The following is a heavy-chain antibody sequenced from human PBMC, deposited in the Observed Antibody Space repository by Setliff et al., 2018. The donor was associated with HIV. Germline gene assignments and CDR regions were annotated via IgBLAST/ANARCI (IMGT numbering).Heavy chain of an antibody. CDR1: GGTFSSYA. CDR2: IIPILGIA. CDR3: ARDYSPTFYYYDSSGTFDY. V-gene: IGHV1-69*10. D-gene: IGHD3-22*01. J-gene: IGHJ4*02. Sequence: GASVKVSCKASGGTFSSYAISWVRQAPGQGLELMGGIIPILGIANYAQKFQGRVTITAVESTSTAYMELSSLRSEDTAVYYCARDYSPTFYYYDSSGTFDYWGQGTLVTVSS.